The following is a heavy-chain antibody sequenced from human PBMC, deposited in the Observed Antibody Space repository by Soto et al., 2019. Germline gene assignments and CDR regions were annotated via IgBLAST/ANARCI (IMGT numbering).Heavy chain of an antibody. CDR1: GYTFDSRS. Sequence: QVQLVESGGGVVQPGKSLRLSCVASGYTFDSRSMHWVRQAPGKGLEWVAVIWYDGTNKYYSDSVKGRFTISRDNSKNTLYLQMTGLSAEDTALYYCAREGVTSFYLDSWGQGTLVTVSS. CDR2: IWYDGTNK. D-gene: IGHD2-21*02. CDR3: AREGVTSFYLDS. V-gene: IGHV3-33*01. J-gene: IGHJ4*02.